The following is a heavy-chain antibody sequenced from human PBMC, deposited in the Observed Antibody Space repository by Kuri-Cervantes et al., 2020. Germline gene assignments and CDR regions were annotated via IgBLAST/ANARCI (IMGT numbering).Heavy chain of an antibody. CDR2: IYYSGST. CDR1: GGSISSYY. V-gene: IGHV4-59*01. J-gene: IGHJ4*02. D-gene: IGHD2-8*01. CDR3: ARDLYYFDY. Sequence: ESLKISCTVSGGSISSYYWSWIRQPPGEGLEWIGYIYYSGSTNYNPSLKSRVTISVDTSKNQFSLKLSSVTAADTAVYYRARDLYYFDYWGQGTLVTVSS.